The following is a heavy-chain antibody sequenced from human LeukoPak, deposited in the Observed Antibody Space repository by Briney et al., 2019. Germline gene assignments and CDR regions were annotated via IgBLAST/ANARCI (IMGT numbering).Heavy chain of an antibody. Sequence: SETLSLTCTVSGGSLSSGSYYWSWIRQPAGKGLERIGRIYTSGSTNYNPSLKSRVTISVDTSKNQFSLKLSSVTAADTAVYYCARGRDSSGWYFGYWGQGTLVTVSS. CDR3: ARGRDSSGWYFGY. D-gene: IGHD6-19*01. CDR2: IYTSGST. V-gene: IGHV4-61*02. J-gene: IGHJ4*02. CDR1: GGSLSSGSYY.